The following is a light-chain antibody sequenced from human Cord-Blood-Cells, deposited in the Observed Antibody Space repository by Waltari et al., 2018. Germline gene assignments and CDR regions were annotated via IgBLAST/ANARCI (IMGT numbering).Light chain of an antibody. J-gene: IGLJ3*02. V-gene: IGLV5-45*02. Sequence: QAVLTQPSSLSASPGASASLTCTLRSGINVGTYRIYWYQQKPGSPPQYLLRYKSDSDKQQGSGVPSRFSGSKEASANAGILRISGLQSEDEADYYCMMWHSSAHWVFGGGTKLTVL. CDR2: YKSDSDK. CDR1: SGINVGTYR. CDR3: MMWHSSAHWV.